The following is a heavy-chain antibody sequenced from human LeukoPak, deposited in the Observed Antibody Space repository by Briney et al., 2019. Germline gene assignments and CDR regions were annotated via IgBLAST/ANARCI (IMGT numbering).Heavy chain of an antibody. J-gene: IGHJ6*03. CDR1: GGSISSYY. Sequence: SETLSLTCTVSGGSISSYYWSWIRQPPGKGLEWIGYIYYSGSTNYNPSLKSRVTISVDTSKNQFSLKRSSVTAADTAVYYCARVDSSSSWVGYMDVWGKGTTVTVSS. CDR2: IYYSGST. V-gene: IGHV4-59*01. CDR3: ARVDSSSSWVGYMDV. D-gene: IGHD6-6*01.